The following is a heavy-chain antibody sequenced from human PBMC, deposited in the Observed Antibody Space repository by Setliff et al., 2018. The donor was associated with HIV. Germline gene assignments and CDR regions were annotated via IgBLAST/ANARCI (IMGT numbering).Heavy chain of an antibody. CDR1: GYTFLNYD. CDR2: LTPHSGDT. Sequence: ASVKVSCKASGYTFLNYDINWLRQAPGQGLEWMGRLTPHSGDTISADRFQGRLVMTTNTSTTTAVMELSSLRSDDTALYFCAGGWGLWFGQLSILPLDPWGQGTLVTVSS. D-gene: IGHD3-10*01. J-gene: IGHJ5*02. CDR3: AGGWGLWFGQLSILPLDP. V-gene: IGHV1-8*01.